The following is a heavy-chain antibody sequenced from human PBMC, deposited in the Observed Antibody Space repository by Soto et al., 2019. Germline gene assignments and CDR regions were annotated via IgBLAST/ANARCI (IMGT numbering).Heavy chain of an antibody. Sequence: EVQLVESGGGLVQPGGSLRLSCVASGFTFSSQWMSWVRQAPGKGLEWVANIKGDGSEKNYVDSVKGRFTIXRDNGKXSLXXXXXXXXXXXXXXYXCXKDYLGYWGQGTLVTVSS. V-gene: IGHV3-7*02. CDR1: GFTFSSQW. D-gene: IGHD3-10*01. J-gene: IGHJ4*02. CDR2: IKGDGSEK. CDR3: XKDYLGY.